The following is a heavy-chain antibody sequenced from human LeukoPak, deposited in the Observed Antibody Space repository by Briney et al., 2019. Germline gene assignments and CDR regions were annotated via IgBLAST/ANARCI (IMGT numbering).Heavy chain of an antibody. CDR3: ARGWLAETTVVTPYNY. CDR2: IIPIFGTP. Sequence: SVKVSCKASGGTFSSYAISWVRQAPGQGLEWMGGIIPIFGTPNYAQKFQGRVTITAVESMSTAYTELSSLRSEDTAVYYCARGWLAETTVVTPYNYWGQGTLVTVSS. D-gene: IGHD4-23*01. V-gene: IGHV1-69*13. J-gene: IGHJ4*02. CDR1: GGTFSSYA.